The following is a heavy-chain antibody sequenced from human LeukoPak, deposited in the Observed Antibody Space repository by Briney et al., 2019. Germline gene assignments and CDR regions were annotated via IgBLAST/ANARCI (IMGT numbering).Heavy chain of an antibody. D-gene: IGHD3-22*01. Sequence: SETLSLTCTVSGGSISSYYWSWIRQPPGKGLEWIGYIYYSGSTNYNPSLKSRVTISVDTSKNQFSLKLGSVTAADTAVYYCARAPSYYDSSLMGYFDYWGQGTLVTVSS. CDR3: ARAPSYYDSSLMGYFDY. J-gene: IGHJ4*02. CDR2: IYYSGST. V-gene: IGHV4-59*01. CDR1: GGSISSYY.